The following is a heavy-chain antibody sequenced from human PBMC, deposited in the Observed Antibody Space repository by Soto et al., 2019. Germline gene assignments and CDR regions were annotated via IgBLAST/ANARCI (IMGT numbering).Heavy chain of an antibody. Sequence: SETLSLTCAVYGGSFSGYYWIWIRQPPGKGLEWIGEINHSGSTNYNPSLKSRVTISVDTSKNQFSLKLSSVTAADTAVYYCARGRQRITIFGVVIPLGMDVWGQGTTVTVSS. J-gene: IGHJ6*02. D-gene: IGHD3-3*01. CDR1: GGSFSGYY. CDR3: ARGRQRITIFGVVIPLGMDV. V-gene: IGHV4-34*01. CDR2: INHSGST.